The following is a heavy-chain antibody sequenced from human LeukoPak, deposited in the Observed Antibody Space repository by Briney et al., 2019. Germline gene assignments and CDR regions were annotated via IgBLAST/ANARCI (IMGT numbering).Heavy chain of an antibody. V-gene: IGHV3-23*01. CDR1: GFTFSSYG. CDR3: ARSMYCGGDCYYYFDY. J-gene: IGHJ4*02. CDR2: ISGSGGST. Sequence: RTGGSLRLSCAASGFTFSSYGMSWVRQAPGKGLEWVSAISGSGGSTYYADSVKGRFTISRDNSKNTLYLQMNSLRADDTAVYYCARSMYCGGDCYYYFDYWGQGTLVTVAS. D-gene: IGHD2-21*02.